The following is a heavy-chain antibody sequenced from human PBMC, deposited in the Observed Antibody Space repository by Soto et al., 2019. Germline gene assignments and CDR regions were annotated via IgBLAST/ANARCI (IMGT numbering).Heavy chain of an antibody. Sequence: PSETLSLTCTVSGGSISSGDYYWGWIRQPPGKGLEWIGHIYYSGRTYYKSSLRSPVTISVDTSKNQFSLKLSSVTAADTAVYYCARLDCSRDCYPDYWGRGTLVTVSS. CDR2: IYYSGRT. CDR1: GGSISSGDYY. J-gene: IGHJ4*02. V-gene: IGHV4-30-4*01. CDR3: ARLDCSRDCYPDY. D-gene: IGHD2-21*02.